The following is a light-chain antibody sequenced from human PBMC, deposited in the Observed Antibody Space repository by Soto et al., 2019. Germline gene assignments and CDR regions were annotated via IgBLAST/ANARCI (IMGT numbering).Light chain of an antibody. CDR1: SRDVGAYNS. Sequence: QSALTQPASVSGSPGQSITISCTGTSRDVGAYNSVSWYQQHPGKAPKLMIYDVTNRPSGVSYRFSGSKSGNTASLTISGLQAEDDADYSCSSYTSSGTLVFGGGTQLTVL. J-gene: IGLJ2*01. CDR2: DVT. V-gene: IGLV2-14*03. CDR3: SSYTSSGTLV.